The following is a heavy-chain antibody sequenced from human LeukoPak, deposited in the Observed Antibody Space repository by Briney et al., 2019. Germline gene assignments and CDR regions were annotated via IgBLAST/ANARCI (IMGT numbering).Heavy chain of an antibody. CDR1: GFTFSNYW. V-gene: IGHV3-7*03. CDR3: AKDIFGSGYYYFDY. Sequence: GGSLRLSCVASGFTFSNYWMNWVRQAPGKGLEWVANIKEDGSEKYYVDSVKGRFTISRDNAKNSLYLQMNSLRAEDAALYYCAKDIFGSGYYYFDYWGQGTLVTVSS. J-gene: IGHJ4*02. D-gene: IGHD5-12*01. CDR2: IKEDGSEK.